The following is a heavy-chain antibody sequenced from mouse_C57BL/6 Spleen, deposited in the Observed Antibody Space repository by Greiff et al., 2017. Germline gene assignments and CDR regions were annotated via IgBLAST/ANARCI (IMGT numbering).Heavy chain of an antibody. D-gene: IGHD5-1*01. V-gene: IGHV5-4*03. CDR1: GFTFSSYA. Sequence: DVKLVESGGGLVKPGGSLKLSCAASGFTFSSYAMSWVRQTPEKRLEWVATISDGGSYTYYPDNVKGRFTISRDNAKNNLYLQMSHLKSEDTAMYYCARNLRGNWYIDVWGTGTTVTVSS. J-gene: IGHJ1*03. CDR2: ISDGGSYT. CDR3: ARNLRGNWYIDV.